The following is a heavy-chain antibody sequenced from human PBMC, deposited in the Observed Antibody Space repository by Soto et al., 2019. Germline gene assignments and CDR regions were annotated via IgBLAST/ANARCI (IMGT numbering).Heavy chain of an antibody. Sequence: DVQLVESGGGLVQPGGSLRLSCAASGFTVSRNYLSWVRQAPGKGLEWGSVIYSGGTTYYADSVKGRFTISSDNSKNTLYLQMNSLRAEDTAVYYCARDAAYGDYIDYWGQGTLVTVSS. CDR2: IYSGGTT. CDR3: ARDAAYGDYIDY. J-gene: IGHJ4*02. V-gene: IGHV3-66*01. CDR1: GFTVSRNY. D-gene: IGHD4-17*01.